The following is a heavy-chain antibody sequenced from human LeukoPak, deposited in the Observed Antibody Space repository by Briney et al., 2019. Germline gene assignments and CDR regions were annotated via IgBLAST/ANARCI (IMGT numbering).Heavy chain of an antibody. CDR1: GYTFSSYG. CDR3: ARETRYIVTSKYNASDI. Sequence: ASVKVSCKTSGYTFSSYGYSWVRQAPGQGLEWMGWVSPYNGNTRYQEKFQGRVTMTTDTSASTVYMELRSLRSDDTAVYYCARETRYIVTSKYNASDIWGQGTMVTASS. D-gene: IGHD5-12*01. J-gene: IGHJ3*02. V-gene: IGHV1-18*01. CDR2: VSPYNGNT.